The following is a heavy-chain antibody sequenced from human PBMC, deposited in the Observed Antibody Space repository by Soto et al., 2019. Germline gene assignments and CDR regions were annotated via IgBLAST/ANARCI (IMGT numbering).Heavy chain of an antibody. J-gene: IGHJ6*03. CDR3: AREGRDYYYYYPDV. CDR2: IYYSGST. Sequence: TSETLSLTCTVSGGSISSYYWSWIRQPPGKGLEWIGYIYYSGSTNYNPSLKSRVTISVDTSKNQFSLKLSSVTAADTAVYYCAREGRDYYYYYPDVGGNGTTVTVSS. CDR1: GGSISSYY. V-gene: IGHV4-59*01.